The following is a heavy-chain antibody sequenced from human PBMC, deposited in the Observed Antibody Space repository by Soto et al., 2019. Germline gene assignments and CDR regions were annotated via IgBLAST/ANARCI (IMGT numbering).Heavy chain of an antibody. CDR3: ARDDGYSNAFDY. V-gene: IGHV3-21*01. CDR2: ISSSSSYI. CDR1: GFTFSSYS. J-gene: IGHJ4*02. Sequence: EVQLVESGGGLVKPGGSLRLSCAASGFTFSSYSMNWVRQAPGKGLEWVSSISSSSSYIYYADSVKGRFTISRDNAKNSLYLQMNSLRAEDTAVYYCARDDGYSNAFDYWGQGTLVTVSS. D-gene: IGHD4-4*01.